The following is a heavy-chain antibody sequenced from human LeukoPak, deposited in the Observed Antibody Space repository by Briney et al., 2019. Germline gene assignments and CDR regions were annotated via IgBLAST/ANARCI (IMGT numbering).Heavy chain of an antibody. Sequence: GASVKVSRKASGYTFTGYYMHWVRQAPGQGLEWMGWINPNNGGTNYAQKFQGRVTMTRDTSISTAYMELSRLRSDDTAVYYCAREYSSSWSYYFDYWGQGTLVTVSS. CDR3: AREYSSSWSYYFDY. D-gene: IGHD6-13*01. CDR1: GYTFTGYY. V-gene: IGHV1-2*02. J-gene: IGHJ4*02. CDR2: INPNNGGT.